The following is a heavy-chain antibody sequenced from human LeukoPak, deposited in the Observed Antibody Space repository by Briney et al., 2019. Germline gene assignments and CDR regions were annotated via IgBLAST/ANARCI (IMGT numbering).Heavy chain of an antibody. CDR1: GFTFSSYA. V-gene: IGHV3-23*01. D-gene: IGHD3-3*01. J-gene: IGHJ4*02. CDR3: AKDPETYDFWSGYYLPDNDY. CDR2: ISGSSGST. Sequence: GGSLRLSCAASGFTFSSYAMSWVRQAPGKGLEWVSAISGSSGSTYYADSVKGRFTISRDNSKNTLYLQMNSLRAEDTAVYYCAKDPETYDFWSGYYLPDNDYWGQGTLVTVSS.